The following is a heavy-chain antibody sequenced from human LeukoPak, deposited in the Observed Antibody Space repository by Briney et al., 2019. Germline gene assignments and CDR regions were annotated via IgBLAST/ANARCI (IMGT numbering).Heavy chain of an antibody. J-gene: IGHJ4*02. Sequence: PSGTLSLTCTVSGGSISSYYWSWIRQPPGKGLEWIGYIYYSGSTNYNPSLKSRVTISVDTSKNQFSLKLSSVTAADTAVYYCARLGASYGSGSPTALFDYWGQGTLVTVSS. CDR3: ARLGASYGSGSPTALFDY. V-gene: IGHV4-59*08. CDR2: IYYSGST. CDR1: GGSISSYY. D-gene: IGHD3-10*01.